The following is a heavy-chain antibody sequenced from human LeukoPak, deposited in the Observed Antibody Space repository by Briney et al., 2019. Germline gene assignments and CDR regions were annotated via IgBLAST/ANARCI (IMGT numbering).Heavy chain of an antibody. CDR2: IYPDDSDT. J-gene: IGHJ6*02. V-gene: IGHV5-51*01. Sequence: GESLQISCKGSGYSFTGYWIGWVRQMPGKGLEWMGIIYPDDSDTRYSPSFQGQVTISADKSINTAYLQWSSLKASDTAMYYCASPISAARPDYGMDVWGQGTTVIVSS. CDR3: ASPISAARPDYGMDV. CDR1: GYSFTGYW. D-gene: IGHD6-6*01.